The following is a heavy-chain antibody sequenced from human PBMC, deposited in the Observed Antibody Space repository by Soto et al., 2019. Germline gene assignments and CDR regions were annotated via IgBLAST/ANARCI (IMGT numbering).Heavy chain of an antibody. V-gene: IGHV3-21*01. CDR2: ISSSSSYI. CDR1: GFTFSSYS. D-gene: IGHD5-12*01. CDR3: ARDQGMATTKGFDY. Sequence: EVQLVESGGGLVKPGGSLRLSCAASGFTFSSYSMNWVRQAPGKGLEWVSSISSSSSYIYYADSEKGRFTISRDNAKNSLYLQMNSLRAEDTAVYYCARDQGMATTKGFDYWGQGTLVTVSS. J-gene: IGHJ4*02.